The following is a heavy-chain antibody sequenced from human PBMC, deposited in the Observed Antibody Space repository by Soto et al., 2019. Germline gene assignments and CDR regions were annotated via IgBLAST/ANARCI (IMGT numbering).Heavy chain of an antibody. J-gene: IGHJ4*02. Sequence: QVQLQESGPGLEKPSETLSLTSTVSGGSISSYYWSWIRQPPGKVLEWIGYIYYSGSTNYNPSLKSRVTISVDTSKNQFSLKLSSVTAADTAVYYCARGIFGSTVKFDYWGQGTLVTVSS. CDR2: IYYSGST. CDR3: ARGIFGSTVKFDY. CDR1: GGSISSYY. D-gene: IGHD4-17*01. V-gene: IGHV4-59*01.